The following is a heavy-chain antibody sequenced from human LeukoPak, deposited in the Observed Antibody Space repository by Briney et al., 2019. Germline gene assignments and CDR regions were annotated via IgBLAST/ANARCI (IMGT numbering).Heavy chain of an antibody. D-gene: IGHD3-10*01. Sequence: PSETLSLTCTVSGYSISSGYYWGWIRPPPGKGLEWTGEINHSGSTNYNPSLKSRVTISVDTSKNQFSLKLSFVTAADTAVYYCATYGSGSYYRADWFDPWGQGTLVTVSS. CDR1: GYSISSGYY. CDR2: INHSGST. CDR3: ATYGSGSYYRADWFDP. V-gene: IGHV4-38-2*02. J-gene: IGHJ5*02.